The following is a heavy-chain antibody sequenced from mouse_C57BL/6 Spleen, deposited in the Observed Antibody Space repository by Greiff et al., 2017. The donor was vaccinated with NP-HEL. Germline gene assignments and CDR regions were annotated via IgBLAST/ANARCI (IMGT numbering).Heavy chain of an antibody. V-gene: IGHV1-61*01. J-gene: IGHJ2*01. D-gene: IGHD2-2*01. Sequence: QVQLQQPGAELVRPGSSVKLSCKASGYTFTSYWMDWVKQRPGQGLEWIGNIYPSDSETHYNQKFKDKATLTVDKSSSTAYMQLSSLTSEDSAVYYCARDGYDVFDYWGQGTTLTVSS. CDR2: IYPSDSET. CDR1: GYTFTSYW. CDR3: ARDGYDVFDY.